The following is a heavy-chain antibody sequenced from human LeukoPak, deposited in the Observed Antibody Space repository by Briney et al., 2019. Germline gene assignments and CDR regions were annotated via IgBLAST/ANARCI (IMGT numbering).Heavy chain of an antibody. Sequence: PGGSLRLSCAASGFTFSSYGMHWVRRAPGKGLEWVAVIWYDGSKKYYADSVKGRFFISRDDSKNTLYLQMNSLRADDTAFYYCVRASYYSDSSGYYPIDSWGQGTLVIVSS. D-gene: IGHD3-22*01. CDR1: GFTFSSYG. CDR2: IWYDGSKK. J-gene: IGHJ4*02. V-gene: IGHV3-33*01. CDR3: VRASYYSDSSGYYPIDS.